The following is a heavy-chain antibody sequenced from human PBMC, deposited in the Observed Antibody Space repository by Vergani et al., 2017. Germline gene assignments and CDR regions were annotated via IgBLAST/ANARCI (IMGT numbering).Heavy chain of an antibody. D-gene: IGHD3-22*01. J-gene: IGHJ4*02. V-gene: IGHV4-34*01. Sequence: QVQLQQWGAGLLKPSETLSLTCAVYGGSFSGYYWSWIRQPPGKGLERIGEINHSGSTNYNPSLKSRVTISVDTSKNQFSLKLSSVTAADTAVYYCARGSGKYYYDSSGYYLGYWGQGTLVTVSS. CDR3: ARGSGKYYYDSSGYYLGY. CDR2: INHSGST. CDR1: GGSFSGYY.